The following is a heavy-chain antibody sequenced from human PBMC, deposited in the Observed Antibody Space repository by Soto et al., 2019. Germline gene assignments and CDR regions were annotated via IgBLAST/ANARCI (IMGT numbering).Heavy chain of an antibody. CDR1: GFTFSSHW. Sequence: GGSLRLSCAASGFTFSSHWMSWVRQAPGKGLEWVANIKQDGSEKYYVDSVRGRFTISRDNAKNSLYLQMNSLTAEDTAVYYCAREPYGENGYFDCWGQGTVVIVS. V-gene: IGHV3-7*01. CDR3: AREPYGENGYFDC. J-gene: IGHJ4*02. D-gene: IGHD4-17*01. CDR2: IKQDGSEK.